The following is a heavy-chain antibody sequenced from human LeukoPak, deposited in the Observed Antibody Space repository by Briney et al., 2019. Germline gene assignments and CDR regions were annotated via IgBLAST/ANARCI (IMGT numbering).Heavy chain of an antibody. CDR3: AKSYRAYGSSGFYFFDY. CDR1: GLTFSSYA. Sequence: GGSLRLSGGASGLTFSSYAMTWFRRGPGKGLEWVSSTIPSGGATYYADAVKGRFTISRDNSKNTLYMQLNSLRVEDTAVYFCAKSYRAYGSSGFYFFDYWGQGTLVTVSS. CDR2: TIPSGGAT. V-gene: IGHV3-23*01. J-gene: IGHJ4*02. D-gene: IGHD3-22*01.